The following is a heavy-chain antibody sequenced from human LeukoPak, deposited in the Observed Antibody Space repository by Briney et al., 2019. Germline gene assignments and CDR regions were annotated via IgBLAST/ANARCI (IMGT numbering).Heavy chain of an antibody. CDR2: ISAYNGNT. CDR1: GYSFTDYG. J-gene: IGHJ5*02. CDR3: ASTRVVMTGSYWFDP. Sequence: ASVKVSCKASGYSFTDYGISWVRQAPGQGLEWMGWISAYNGNTNYAQKLQGRVTMTTDTSTSTAYMELSSLRSEDTAVYYCASTRVVMTGSYWFDPWGQGTLVTVSS. D-gene: IGHD3-3*01. V-gene: IGHV1-18*01.